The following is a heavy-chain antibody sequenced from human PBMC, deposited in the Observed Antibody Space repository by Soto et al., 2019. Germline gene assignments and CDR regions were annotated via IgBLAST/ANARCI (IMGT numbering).Heavy chain of an antibody. CDR1: GFTFGSYS. CDR2: ISSSSSTI. Sequence: GGSLRLSCAASGFTFGSYSMHWVRQDPGKGLERVSYISSSSSTIYYAGSVKGRFTISRDNAKNSLYLQMNSLRDEDTAVYYCARDYDILTGYYKGSVDAFDIWGQGTMVTVSS. CDR3: ARDYDILTGYYKGSVDAFDI. V-gene: IGHV3-48*02. J-gene: IGHJ3*02. D-gene: IGHD3-9*01.